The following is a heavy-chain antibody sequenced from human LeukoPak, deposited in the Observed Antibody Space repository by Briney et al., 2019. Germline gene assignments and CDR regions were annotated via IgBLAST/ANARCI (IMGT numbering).Heavy chain of an antibody. J-gene: IGHJ6*03. CDR1: GGTFSSYA. Sequence: ASVKVSCKASGGTFSSYAISWVRQAPGQGLEWMGWMNPNSGNTGYAQKFQGRVTITRNTSISTAYMELSSLRSEDTAVYYCARGRRHSGWYNYYYYYYMDVWGKGTTVTVSS. CDR2: MNPNSGNT. V-gene: IGHV1-8*03. D-gene: IGHD6-19*01. CDR3: ARGRRHSGWYNYYYYYYMDV.